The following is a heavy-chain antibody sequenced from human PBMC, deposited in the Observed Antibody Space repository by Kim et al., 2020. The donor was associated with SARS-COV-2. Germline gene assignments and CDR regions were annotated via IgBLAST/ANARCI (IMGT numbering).Heavy chain of an antibody. CDR2: TI. Sequence: TIYYPDSMKGRFTASRGRAKNSRFLQMNNLRTEETAVYYCARSGSIPFDYWGQGTLVTVSS. CDR3: ARSGSIPFDY. V-gene: IGHV3-48*01. D-gene: IGHD2-21*01. J-gene: IGHJ4*02.